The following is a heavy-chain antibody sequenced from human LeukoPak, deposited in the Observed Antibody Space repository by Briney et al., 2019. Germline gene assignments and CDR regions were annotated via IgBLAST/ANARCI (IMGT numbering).Heavy chain of an antibody. CDR1: GYTFTSYG. CDR3: ARDKMGSSWGRYYYYMDV. D-gene: IGHD6-13*01. V-gene: IGHV1-18*01. CDR2: ISAYNGNT. Sequence: ASVKVSCKASGYTFTSYGISWVRQAPGQGLEWMGWISAYNGNTNYAQKLQGRVTMTTDTSTSTAYMELRSLRSDDTAVYYCARDKMGSSWGRYYYYMDVWGKGTTVTVSS. J-gene: IGHJ6*03.